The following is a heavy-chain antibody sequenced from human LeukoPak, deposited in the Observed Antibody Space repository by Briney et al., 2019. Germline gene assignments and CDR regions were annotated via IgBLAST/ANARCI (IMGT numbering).Heavy chain of an antibody. CDR2: MNPNSGNT. CDR1: GYTFTSYD. V-gene: IGHV1-8*01. D-gene: IGHD3-22*01. J-gene: IGHJ5*02. CDR3: ARGRYYYGSSGLNWFDP. Sequence: ASVKVSCKASGYTFTSYDINWVRQATGQGLEWMGWMNPNSGNTGYAQKFQGRVTMTRNTSISTAYMELSSLRSEDTAVYYCARGRYYYGSSGLNWFDPWGQGTLVTVSS.